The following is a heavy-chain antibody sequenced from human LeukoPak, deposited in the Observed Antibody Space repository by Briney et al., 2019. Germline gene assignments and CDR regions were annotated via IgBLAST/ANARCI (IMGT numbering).Heavy chain of an antibody. Sequence: SQTLSLTCAVSGGSISSGGYSWSWIRQPPGKGLEWIGYIYHSGSTYYNPSLKSRVTISVDRSKNQFSLKLSSVTAADTAVYYCAGLVGRYSSGLYYYYFDYWGQGTLVTVSS. V-gene: IGHV4-30-2*01. J-gene: IGHJ4*02. CDR1: GGSISSGGYS. CDR3: AGLVGRYSSGLYYYYFDY. D-gene: IGHD3-22*01. CDR2: IYHSGST.